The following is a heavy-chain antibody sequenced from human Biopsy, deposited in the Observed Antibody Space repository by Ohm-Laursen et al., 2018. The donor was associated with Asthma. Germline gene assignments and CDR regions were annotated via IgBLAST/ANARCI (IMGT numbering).Heavy chain of an antibody. CDR1: GGTFNTYV. D-gene: IGHD2-2*01. Sequence: GASVKVSCKSLGGTFNTYVIGWVRQAPGQGLEWMGGINSVFGTTNYPQKFQDRVTITADDSTSTVYMELSSLRSEDTAVYYCDRKAGFCISRTCYSLDFWGQGTLVTVSS. CDR3: DRKAGFCISRTCYSLDF. V-gene: IGHV1-69*13. CDR2: INSVFGTT. J-gene: IGHJ4*02.